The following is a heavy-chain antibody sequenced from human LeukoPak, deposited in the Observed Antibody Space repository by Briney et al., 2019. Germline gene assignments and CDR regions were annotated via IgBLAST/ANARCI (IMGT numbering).Heavy chain of an antibody. CDR1: WFSLIPGGVG. V-gene: IGHV2-5*02. J-gene: IGHJ4*02. CDR3: AHSDCTGVSCFFDF. CDR2: IYWDDDK. Sequence: SGPTLVKPTHTLTLTFTFSWFSLIPGGVGVGLVRQPPVKALERIGIIYWDDDKRYSPSLKSRLTFTRDTSKNQVVLTMTNVDPVDTATYYCAHSDCTGVSCFFDFWRQGTLVTVSS. D-gene: IGHD2-15*01.